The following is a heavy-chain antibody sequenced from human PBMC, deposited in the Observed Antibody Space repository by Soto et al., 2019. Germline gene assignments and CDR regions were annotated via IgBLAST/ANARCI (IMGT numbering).Heavy chain of an antibody. CDR1: GFTFGSYA. J-gene: IGHJ4*02. Sequence: EVQLLESGGGLVQPGGSLRLSCAASGFTFGSYAMNWVRQAPGKGLEWVSSTSGSGASTYYADSVKGRFTISRDNSKNTLFLQMNSLRAGDTALYYCAGAGIAAGSTSSFDYWGQGTLVTVSS. CDR2: TSGSGAST. CDR3: AGAGIAAGSTSSFDY. D-gene: IGHD6-13*01. V-gene: IGHV3-23*01.